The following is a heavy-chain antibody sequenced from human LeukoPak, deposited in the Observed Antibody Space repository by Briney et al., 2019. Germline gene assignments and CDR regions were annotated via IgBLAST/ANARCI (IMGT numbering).Heavy chain of an antibody. V-gene: IGHV4-39*01. J-gene: IGHJ3*02. D-gene: IGHD3-3*01. CDR2: IYYTGNT. CDR3: ARKGPGGEWLFTPHAFDI. CDR1: GVSISSSYSC. Sequence: PSETLSLTCTVSGVSISSSYSCWGWIRQPPGMGLEWIGSIYYTGNTYYNASLKSQVSISIDTSKNQFSLKLTSVTAADTAVYYCARKGPGGEWLFTPHAFDIWGQGTMVTVSS.